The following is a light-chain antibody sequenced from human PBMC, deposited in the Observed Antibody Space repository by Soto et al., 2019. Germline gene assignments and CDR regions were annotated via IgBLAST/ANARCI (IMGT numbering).Light chain of an antibody. V-gene: IGLV2-14*01. CDR3: SSYTSSSTPVV. Sequence: ALTQPASVSGSPGQSITLSCTGTSSDVGGYNYVSWYQQHPGKAPKLMIYDVSNRPSGVSNRFSGSKSGNTASLTISGLQAEDEADYYCSSYTSSSTPVVFGGGTKLTVL. J-gene: IGLJ2*01. CDR2: DVS. CDR1: SSDVGGYNY.